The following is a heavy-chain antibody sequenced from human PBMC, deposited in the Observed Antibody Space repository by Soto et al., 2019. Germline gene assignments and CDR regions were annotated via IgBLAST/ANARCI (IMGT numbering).Heavy chain of an antibody. CDR1: GGSINDYY. J-gene: IGHJ5*02. D-gene: IGHD3-10*01. Sequence: QVQLQESGPGLVKPSETLSLTCTVSGGSINDYYWSWIRQPPGKGLEWIGNIYYSGYTTYNPSLKSRVAISVDTSRNQFSLRLSSVTAADTAVYYCAGERGVLFGYLLPHGWFDPWGQGTLVTVSS. V-gene: IGHV4-59*01. CDR3: AGERGVLFGYLLPHGWFDP. CDR2: IYYSGYT.